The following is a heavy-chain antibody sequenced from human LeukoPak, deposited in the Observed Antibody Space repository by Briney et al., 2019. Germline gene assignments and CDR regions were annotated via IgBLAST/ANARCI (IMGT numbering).Heavy chain of an antibody. J-gene: IGHJ4*02. CDR3: ARDPDMVRGVNFDY. V-gene: IGHV3-7*03. Sequence: GGSLRLSCAASGFTFSSDWMNWVRQAPGKGLEWVANIKQDGSEKYYVDSVKGRFTISRDNAKNSLYLQMNGLRAEDTAVYYCARDPDMVRGVNFDYWGQGTLVTVSS. CDR1: GFTFSSDW. D-gene: IGHD3-10*01. CDR2: IKQDGSEK.